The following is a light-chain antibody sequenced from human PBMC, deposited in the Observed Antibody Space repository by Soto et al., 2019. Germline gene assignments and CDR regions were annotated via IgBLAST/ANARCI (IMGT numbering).Light chain of an antibody. J-gene: IGKJ1*01. CDR2: GAS. Sequence: EIVLTQSPGTLSLSPGEGATLSCRASQSISNTFLAWYQQRPGQAPRILIYGASRRATGIPDRFSGSGSGTDFTLTISRLEPEDVALYHCQQYYSSWTCGQGTKVEMK. V-gene: IGKV3-20*01. CDR1: QSISNTF. CDR3: QQYYSSWT.